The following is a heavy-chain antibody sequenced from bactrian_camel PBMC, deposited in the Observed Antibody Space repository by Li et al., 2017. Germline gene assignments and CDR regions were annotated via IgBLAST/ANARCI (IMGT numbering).Heavy chain of an antibody. Sequence: HLLDSGLASVRAGDSLVLSCTNSGFPHENYCMGWFRQTPGGPREGVATIDGDGDGSDGRTRYADSVKGRFTISKDNTKNTLYLQMNSLKPEDTAMYYCAAEKGPFACLRLLPGDNESNYWGQGTQVTVS. CDR2: IDGDGDGSDGRT. D-gene: IGHD4*01. CDR1: GFPHENYC. CDR3: AAEKGPFACLRLLPGDNESNY. V-gene: IGHV3S32*01. J-gene: IGHJ4*01.